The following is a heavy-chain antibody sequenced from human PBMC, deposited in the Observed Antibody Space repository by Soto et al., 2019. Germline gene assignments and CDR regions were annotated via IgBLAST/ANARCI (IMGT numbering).Heavy chain of an antibody. J-gene: IGHJ4*02. Sequence: PWGSLLLSCVGSVFIFSNNGMHWVRQTPGKGLEWVAFMSYDGSDTFYADSVKGRFTISRDNSKNTLFLHMSNLRPEDTAMYYCTIVRAADSALDHWGQGTMVTVSS. CDR3: TIVRAADSALDH. CDR2: MSYDGSDT. D-gene: IGHD3-10*02. CDR1: VFIFSNNG. V-gene: IGHV3-30*02.